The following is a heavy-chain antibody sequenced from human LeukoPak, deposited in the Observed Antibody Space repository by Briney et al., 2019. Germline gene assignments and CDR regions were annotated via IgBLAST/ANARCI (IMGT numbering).Heavy chain of an antibody. Sequence: ASVKVSCKASGYTFTGYYMHWVRQAPGQGLEWMGWMNPNSGNTAYAQKFQGRVTMTRNTSISTAYMELSSLRSEDPAVYYCAREDYYDSGSFDPWGQGTLVTVSS. CDR3: AREDYYDSGSFDP. CDR2: MNPNSGNT. D-gene: IGHD3-22*01. V-gene: IGHV1-8*02. CDR1: GYTFTGYY. J-gene: IGHJ5*02.